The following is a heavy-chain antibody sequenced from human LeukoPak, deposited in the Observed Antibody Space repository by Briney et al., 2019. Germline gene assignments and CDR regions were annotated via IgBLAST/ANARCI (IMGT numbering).Heavy chain of an antibody. CDR2: ISYDGSNK. CDR1: GFTFSSYA. V-gene: IGHV3-30-3*01. Sequence: PGRSLRLSCAASGFTFSSYAMHWVRQAPGKGLEWVAVISYDGSNKYYADSVKGRFTISRDNSKNTLYLQMNSLRAEDTAVYYCARSYSVAAAAHNWFDPWGQGTLVTVSS. D-gene: IGHD6-13*01. J-gene: IGHJ5*02. CDR3: ARSYSVAAAAHNWFDP.